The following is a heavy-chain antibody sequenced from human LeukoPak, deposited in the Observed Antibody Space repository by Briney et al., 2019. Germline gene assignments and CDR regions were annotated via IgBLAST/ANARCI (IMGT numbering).Heavy chain of an antibody. Sequence: GGSLRLSCAASGITFSSYAMNWVRQAPGKGLQWVSLISGGSDSTYYADSVKGRFTISRDNSKNTLHLQMNSLRAEDTAVYYCANYGDSSFDYWGQGTLVTVSS. CDR1: GITFSSYA. J-gene: IGHJ4*02. CDR2: ISGGSDST. CDR3: ANYGDSSFDY. D-gene: IGHD4-17*01. V-gene: IGHV3-23*01.